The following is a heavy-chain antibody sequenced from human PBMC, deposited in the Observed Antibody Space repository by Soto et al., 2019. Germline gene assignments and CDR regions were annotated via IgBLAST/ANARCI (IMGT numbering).Heavy chain of an antibody. Sequence: SETLSLTCTVSGASISSYYWSWIRQPPGKGLEWIGYVYYSGSPDYNASLKSRVTISLDTSKNQVSLKLSSVTAADTAVYYCAREGSVGWYYFDYWGQGALVTFSS. CDR2: VYYSGSP. V-gene: IGHV4-59*01. D-gene: IGHD6-19*01. J-gene: IGHJ4*02. CDR1: GASISSYY. CDR3: AREGSVGWYYFDY.